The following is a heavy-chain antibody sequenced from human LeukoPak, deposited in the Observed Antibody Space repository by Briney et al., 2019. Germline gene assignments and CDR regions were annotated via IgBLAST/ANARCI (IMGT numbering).Heavy chain of an antibody. CDR1: GYTFDVYY. Sequence: VASVKVSCKASGYTFDVYYIHWVRQAPGQGLEGMGMFNPSSSDTNYAQRFQGRVTLTRDTSTTTVYMNLSGLRPEDTAVYYCARGRTVTNDFDLWGRGTLLTVSS. CDR3: ARGRTVTNDFDL. J-gene: IGHJ2*01. CDR2: FNPSSSDT. V-gene: IGHV1-46*02. D-gene: IGHD4-17*01.